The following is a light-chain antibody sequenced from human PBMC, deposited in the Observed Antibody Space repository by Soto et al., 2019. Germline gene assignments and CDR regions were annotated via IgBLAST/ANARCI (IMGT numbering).Light chain of an antibody. V-gene: IGLV2-14*01. CDR2: DVS. CDR1: SSDIGSYNY. CDR3: NSYTSSGTFV. J-gene: IGLJ1*01. Sequence: QSALTQPASVSGSPGQSITIPCTGTSSDIGSYNYVSWYQQHPGKAPKLMIYDVSNRPSGISNRFSGSKSGNTASLTISGLQAEDEADYYCNSYTSSGTFVFGTGTKLTVL.